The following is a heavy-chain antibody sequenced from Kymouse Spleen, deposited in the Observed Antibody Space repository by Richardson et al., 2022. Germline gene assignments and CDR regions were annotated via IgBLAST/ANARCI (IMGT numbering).Heavy chain of an antibody. J-gene: IGHJ6*02. CDR2: IYYSGST. CDR3: ARHRLWFGESWDYYYGMDV. CDR1: GGSISSSSYY. D-gene: IGHD3-10*01. Sequence: QLQLQESGPGLVKPSETLSLTCTVSGGSISSSSYYWGWIRQPPGKGLEWIGSIYYSGSTYYNPSLKSRVTISVDTSKNQFSLKLSSVTAADTAVYYCARHRLWFGESWDYYYGMDVWGQGTTVTVSS. V-gene: IGHV4-39*01.